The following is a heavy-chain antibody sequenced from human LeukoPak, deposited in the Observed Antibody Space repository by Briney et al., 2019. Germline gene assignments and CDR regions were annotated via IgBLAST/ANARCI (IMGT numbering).Heavy chain of an antibody. CDR1: GFTFSSYA. J-gene: IGHJ4*02. D-gene: IGHD2-15*01. CDR2: ISGSGGGT. Sequence: GGSLRLSCAASGFTFSSYAMNWVRQAPGKGLEWVSFISGSGGGTYYADSVKGRYTISRDNSKNTLYLQMNSLRAEDTAVYYCAKDGRTPYHFDYWGQGTLVTVSS. V-gene: IGHV3-23*01. CDR3: AKDGRTPYHFDY.